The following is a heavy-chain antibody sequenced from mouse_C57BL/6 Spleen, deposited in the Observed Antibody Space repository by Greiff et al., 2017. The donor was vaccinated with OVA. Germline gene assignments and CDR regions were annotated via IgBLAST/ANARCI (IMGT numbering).Heavy chain of an antibody. D-gene: IGHD1-1*01. CDR2: ISGGGGNT. J-gene: IGHJ3*01. CDR1: GFTFSSYT. V-gene: IGHV5-9*01. Sequence: EVMLVESGGGLVKPGGSLKLSCAASGFTFSSYTMSWVRQTPEKRLEWVATISGGGGNTYYPDSVKGRFTISRDNAKNTLYLQMSSLRAEDTALYYCARHDYGSSYSPWFAYWGQGTLVTVSA. CDR3: ARHDYGSSYSPWFAY.